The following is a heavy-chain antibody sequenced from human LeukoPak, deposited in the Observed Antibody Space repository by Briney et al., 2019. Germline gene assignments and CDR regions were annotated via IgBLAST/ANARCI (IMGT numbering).Heavy chain of an antibody. CDR3: ARQVVAVAGTGYFDY. CDR1: GGSISSGGYY. V-gene: IGHV4-31*03. Sequence: SQTLSLTCTVTGGSISSGGYYWSWIRQHPGKGLEWIGYIYYSGSTYYNASLKSRGTISVDTSKNQFSLKLNSVTAADTAVYFCARQVVAVAGTGYFDYWGQGTLVTVSS. D-gene: IGHD6-19*01. CDR2: IYYSGST. J-gene: IGHJ4*02.